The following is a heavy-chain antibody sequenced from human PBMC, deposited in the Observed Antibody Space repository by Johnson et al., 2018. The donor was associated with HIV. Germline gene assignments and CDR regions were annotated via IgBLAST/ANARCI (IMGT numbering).Heavy chain of an antibody. D-gene: IGHD3-22*01. CDR1: GITFSTYA. CDR3: AREPYYDQGGFDI. V-gene: IGHV3-48*03. J-gene: IGHJ3*02. Sequence: VQLVESGGGVVQPGGSLRLSCAASGITFSTYAMSWVRQAPGKGLEWVSGISNSGSTRYYADSVKGRFTISRDNAENSLYLQMNSLRAEDTAVYYCAREPYYDQGGFDIWGQGTMVTVSS. CDR2: ISNSGSTR.